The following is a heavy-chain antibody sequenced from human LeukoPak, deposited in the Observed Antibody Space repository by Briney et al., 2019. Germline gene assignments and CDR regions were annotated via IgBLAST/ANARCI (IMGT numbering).Heavy chain of an antibody. CDR1: GFTFSNAW. Sequence: GGSLRLSCAASGFTFSNAWMSWVRQAPGKGLEWVGRIKSKTDGGTTDYAAPVKGRLTISRDDSKNTLYLQMNSLKTEDTAVYYCTTPYSSGWSGDYFDYWGQGTLVTVSS. V-gene: IGHV3-15*01. D-gene: IGHD6-19*01. J-gene: IGHJ4*02. CDR2: IKSKTDGGTT. CDR3: TTPYSSGWSGDYFDY.